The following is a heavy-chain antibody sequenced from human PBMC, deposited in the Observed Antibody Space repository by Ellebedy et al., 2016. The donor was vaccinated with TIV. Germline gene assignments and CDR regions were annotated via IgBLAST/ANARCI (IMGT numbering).Heavy chain of an antibody. CDR2: TNPNSGDT. Sequence: AASVKVSCKASGYTFTGYYIHWVRQAPGQGLEWVAWTNPNSGDTAYAQNLQGRVTVTGDTSISTAYMELSRLISDDTAVYYCVRDLTNYGSSSYWGQGTLSPSPQ. V-gene: IGHV1-2*02. J-gene: IGHJ4*02. CDR3: VRDLTNYGSSSY. CDR1: GYTFTGYY. D-gene: IGHD3-22*01.